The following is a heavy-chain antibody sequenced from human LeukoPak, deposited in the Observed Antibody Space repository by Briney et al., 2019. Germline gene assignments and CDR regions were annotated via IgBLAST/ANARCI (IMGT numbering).Heavy chain of an antibody. Sequence: KPSETLSLTCAVYGGSFSGYYWSWIRQPPGKGLEWIGEINHSGSTNYNPSLKSRVTISVDTSKNQFSLKLSSVTAADTAVYYCARGPLQYGWFDPWGQGTLVTVSS. CDR1: GGSFSGYY. D-gene: IGHD4-4*01. CDR3: ARGPLQYGWFDP. V-gene: IGHV4-34*01. CDR2: INHSGST. J-gene: IGHJ5*02.